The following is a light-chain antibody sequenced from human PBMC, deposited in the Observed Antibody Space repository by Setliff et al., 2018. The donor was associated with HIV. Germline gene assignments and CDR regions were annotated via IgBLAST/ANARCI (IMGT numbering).Light chain of an antibody. J-gene: IGLJ1*01. CDR3: CSYAGSSTYV. CDR1: ISDVGSYNL. CDR2: EVS. Sequence: QSALTQPASVSGSPGQSITISCTGTISDVGSYNLVSWYQQHPGKAPKLVIFEVSKRPSGVSNRFSGSKSGNTASLTISGLQTEDEADYHCCSYAGSSTYVFGIGTRSPS. V-gene: IGLV2-23*02.